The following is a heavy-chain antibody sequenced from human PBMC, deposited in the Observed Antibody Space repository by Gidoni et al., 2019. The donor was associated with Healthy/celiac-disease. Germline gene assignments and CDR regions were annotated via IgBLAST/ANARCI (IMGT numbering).Heavy chain of an antibody. Sequence: EVQLLESGGGLVQPGGSLRLSCAASGFTFSSYALSWVRQAPGKGLEWVSAISGSGGSTYYADSVKGRFTISRDNSKNTLYLQMNSLRAEDTAVYYCAKFGVDTAMVNHRGYFDLWGRGTLVTVSS. CDR2: ISGSGGST. J-gene: IGHJ2*01. D-gene: IGHD5-18*01. CDR1: GFTFSSYA. CDR3: AKFGVDTAMVNHRGYFDL. V-gene: IGHV3-23*01.